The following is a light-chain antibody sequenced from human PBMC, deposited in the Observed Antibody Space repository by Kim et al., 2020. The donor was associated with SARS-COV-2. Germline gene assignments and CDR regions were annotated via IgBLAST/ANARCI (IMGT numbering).Light chain of an antibody. CDR1: QSVNNY. CDR3: HQRTNWPLT. J-gene: IGKJ4*01. Sequence: EIVLTQSPATLSLSPGERATLSCRASQSVNNYLAWYQQKPGQAPRLLIYDASNRATGIPARFSGSGSGTDFTLTITTLEPEDFAVYYCHQRTNWPLTFGGGTKLEI. V-gene: IGKV3-11*01. CDR2: DAS.